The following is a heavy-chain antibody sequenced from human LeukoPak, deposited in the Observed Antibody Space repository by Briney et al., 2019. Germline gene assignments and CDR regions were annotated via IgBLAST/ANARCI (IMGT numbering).Heavy chain of an antibody. D-gene: IGHD5-18*01. Sequence: PGGSLRLSCAASGFTFSSYAMSWVRRAPGKGLEWVSAISGSGGSTYYADSVKGRFTISRDNSKNTLYLQMNSLRAEDTAVYYCAKDARGYSYGLYYFDYWGQGTLVTVSS. CDR1: GFTFSSYA. J-gene: IGHJ4*02. V-gene: IGHV3-23*01. CDR3: AKDARGYSYGLYYFDY. CDR2: ISGSGGST.